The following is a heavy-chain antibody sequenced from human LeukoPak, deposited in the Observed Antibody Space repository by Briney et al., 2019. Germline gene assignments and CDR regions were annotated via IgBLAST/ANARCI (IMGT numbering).Heavy chain of an antibody. CDR1: GYTFTSYY. V-gene: IGHV1-46*01. CDR2: INPSGGST. J-gene: IGHJ4*02. Sequence: GASVKVSCKASGYTFTSYYMHWVRQAPGQGLEWMGIINPSGGSTSYAQKFQGRATMTRDTSTSTVYMELSSLRSEDTAVYYCARDSINYDFWSGHFDYWGQGTLVTVSS. D-gene: IGHD3-3*01. CDR3: ARDSINYDFWSGHFDY.